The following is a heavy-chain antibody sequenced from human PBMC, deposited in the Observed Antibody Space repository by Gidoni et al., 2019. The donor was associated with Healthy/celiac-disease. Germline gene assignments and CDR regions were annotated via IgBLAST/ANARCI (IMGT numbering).Heavy chain of an antibody. J-gene: IGHJ4*02. D-gene: IGHD3-22*01. CDR2: ISYDGSNK. V-gene: IGHV3-30*18. CDR3: AKDYYDSRFLPLLLCDY. Sequence: VAVISYDGSNKYYADSVKGRFTISRDNSKNTLYLQMNSLRAEDTAVYYCAKDYYDSRFLPLLLCDYWGQGTLVTVSS.